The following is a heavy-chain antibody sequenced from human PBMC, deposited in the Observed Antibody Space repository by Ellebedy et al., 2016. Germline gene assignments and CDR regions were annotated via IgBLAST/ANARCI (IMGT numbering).Heavy chain of an antibody. CDR2: FYPGDSDT. CDR3: ARRAVTSFVDF. V-gene: IGHV5-51*01. J-gene: IGHJ4*02. Sequence: GESLKISXKGSGYIFTEYWIGWVRQMPGKGLEWMGIFYPGDSDTRYSPSFQGQVSISADKSISTAYLQWSSLKASDTAMYYCARRAVTSFVDFWGQGTLVTVSS. CDR1: GYIFTEYW. D-gene: IGHD4-17*01.